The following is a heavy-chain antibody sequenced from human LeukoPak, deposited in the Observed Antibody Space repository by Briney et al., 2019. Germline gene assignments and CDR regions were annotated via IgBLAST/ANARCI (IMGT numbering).Heavy chain of an antibody. CDR1: GFTFGDYT. Sequence: GGSLRLSCKPSGFTFGDYTMSWVRQAPGKGLEWVGFIRSKPYGGTTEYAASVKDRFTISRDNAKNSLYLQMNSLRAEDTAVYYCARDSIAVAGRDYGMDVWGQGTTVTVSS. CDR3: ARDSIAVAGRDYGMDV. CDR2: IRSKPYGGTT. D-gene: IGHD6-19*01. V-gene: IGHV3-49*04. J-gene: IGHJ6*02.